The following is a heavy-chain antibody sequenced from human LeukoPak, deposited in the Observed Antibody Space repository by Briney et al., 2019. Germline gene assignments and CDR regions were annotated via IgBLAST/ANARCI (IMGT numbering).Heavy chain of an antibody. CDR2: ISYDGSNK. V-gene: IGHV3-30-3*01. CDR1: GFTFSSYA. CDR3: ARIDYGDYGGDY. D-gene: IGHD4-17*01. Sequence: GGSLRLSCAASGFTFSSYAMHWVRQAPRKGLEWVAVISYDGSNKYYADSVKGRFTISRDNAKNSLYLQMNSLRAEDTAVYYCARIDYGDYGGDYWGQGTLVTVSS. J-gene: IGHJ4*02.